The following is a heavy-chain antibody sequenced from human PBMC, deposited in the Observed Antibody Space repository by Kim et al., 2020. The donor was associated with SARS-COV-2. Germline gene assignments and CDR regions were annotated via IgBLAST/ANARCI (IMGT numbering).Heavy chain of an antibody. D-gene: IGHD3-22*01. Sequence: YYNPSLKSRVTISVDTSKTQFSLTLTSVTAADTALYYCARPENYYDTSGYSRWGQGSLVSVSS. CDR3: ARPENYYDTSGYSR. J-gene: IGHJ4*02. V-gene: IGHV4-39*01.